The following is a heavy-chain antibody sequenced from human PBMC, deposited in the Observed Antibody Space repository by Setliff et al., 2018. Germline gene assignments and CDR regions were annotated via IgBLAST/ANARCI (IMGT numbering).Heavy chain of an antibody. D-gene: IGHD2-8*01. CDR1: GFVFGTYG. Sequence: GGSLRLSCAASGFVFGTYGMHWVRQAPGKGLDCVASVRFDGSYKVYADSVKGRFTISRDNSENTLFLQMTSLRPEDTGIYYCAKVKKPLIRGSGFDYWGRGTLVTVPQ. CDR3: AKVKKPLIRGSGFDY. J-gene: IGHJ4*02. V-gene: IGHV3-30*02. CDR2: VRFDGSYK.